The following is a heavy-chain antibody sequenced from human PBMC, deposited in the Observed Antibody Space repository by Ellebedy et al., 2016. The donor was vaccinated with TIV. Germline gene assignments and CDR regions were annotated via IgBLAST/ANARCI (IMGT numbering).Heavy chain of an antibody. CDR2: IKSESDGGTT. CDR1: GFTFNNAWMNAW. Sequence: GGSLRLXCRAPGFTFNNAWMNAWMSWVRQAPGKGLEWVGRIKSESDGGTTDYAAPVKGRFTISRDDSKNTLYLQMNSLKTEDTAVYYCTTLGRFWGQGTLVTVSS. J-gene: IGHJ4*02. D-gene: IGHD3-3*01. V-gene: IGHV3-15*01. CDR3: TTLGRF.